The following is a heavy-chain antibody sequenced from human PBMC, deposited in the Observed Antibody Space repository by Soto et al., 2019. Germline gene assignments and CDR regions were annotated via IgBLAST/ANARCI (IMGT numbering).Heavy chain of an antibody. CDR3: ACTDYYSNYYYYGMDV. V-gene: IGHV1-69*13. J-gene: IGHJ6*02. Sequence: ASVKVSCKASGGTFSSHAISWVRQAPGQGLEWMGGIIPILGTANYAQKFQGRVTIIADESTSSVYMELSSLRSEDAAVYYCACTDYYSNYYYYGMDVWGQGTTVTVSS. CDR2: IIPILGTA. D-gene: IGHD3-9*01. CDR1: GGTFSSHA.